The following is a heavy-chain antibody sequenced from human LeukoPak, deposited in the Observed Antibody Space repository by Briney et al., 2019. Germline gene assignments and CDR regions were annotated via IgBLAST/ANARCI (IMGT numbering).Heavy chain of an antibody. CDR2: IEASSHGGTT. J-gene: IGHJ4*02. V-gene: IGHV3-49*04. CDR3: TRDPGDTDSWYYLVY. CDR1: GFTFGGHT. Sequence: PGGSLRLSCTTSGFTFGGHTMHWVRQAPGKGLEWVGFIEASSHGGTTEYAASVKGRFTISRDDSKSIAHLQMNSLKTEDTAVYYCTRDPGDTDSWYYLVYWGQGTLVTVSS. D-gene: IGHD6-13*01.